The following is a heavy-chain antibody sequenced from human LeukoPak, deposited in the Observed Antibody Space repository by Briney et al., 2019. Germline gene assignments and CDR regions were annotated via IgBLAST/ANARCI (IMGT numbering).Heavy chain of an antibody. D-gene: IGHD2-15*01. CDR1: GFTFNSYA. CDR3: AKGRGWFYGMDV. CDR2: LSGSGGST. Sequence: GSLRLSCAASGFTFNSYAMNWVRQAPGKGLEWVSGLSGSGGSTYYADSVQGRFTISRDNSKNTPYLQMNSLRAEDTAVYYCAKGRGWFYGMDVWGQGTTVTVSS. J-gene: IGHJ6*02. V-gene: IGHV3-23*01.